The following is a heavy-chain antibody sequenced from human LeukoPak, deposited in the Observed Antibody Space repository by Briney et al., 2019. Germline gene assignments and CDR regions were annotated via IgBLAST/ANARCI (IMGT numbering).Heavy chain of an antibody. CDR1: GFTFSSYW. D-gene: IGHD1-1*01. CDR2: INPAGTIT. V-gene: IGHV1-46*01. J-gene: IGHJ4*02. Sequence: ASVKVSCKASGFTFSSYWMHWVRQAPGQGLEWLGLINPAGTITVFARKFQGRATVTRGTSASTVYMELNTLTSEDTAVYYCVREDNSPYKKFDHWGQGTLVTVSS. CDR3: VREDNSPYKKFDH.